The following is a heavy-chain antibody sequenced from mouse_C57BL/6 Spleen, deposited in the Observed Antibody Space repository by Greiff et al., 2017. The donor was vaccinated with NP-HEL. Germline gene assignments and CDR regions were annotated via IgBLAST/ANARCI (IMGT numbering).Heavy chain of an antibody. J-gene: IGHJ4*01. CDR3: TSHWEDDDMDY. D-gene: IGHD4-1*01. Sequence: QVQLQQSGAELVRPGASVTLSCKASGYTFTDYEMHWVKQTPVHGLEWIGAIDPETGGTAYNQTFKGKAILTADKSSSTAYMELRSLTSEDSAVYYCTSHWEDDDMDYWGQGTSVTVSS. V-gene: IGHV1-15*01. CDR1: GYTFTDYE. CDR2: IDPETGGT.